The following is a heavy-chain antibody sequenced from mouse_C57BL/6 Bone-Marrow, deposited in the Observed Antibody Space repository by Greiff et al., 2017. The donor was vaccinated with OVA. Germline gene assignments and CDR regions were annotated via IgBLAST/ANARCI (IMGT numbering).Heavy chain of an antibody. D-gene: IGHD4-1*01. CDR1: GFTFSDYG. CDR2: ISSGSSTI. CDR3: AREGHWDGFAY. V-gene: IGHV5-17*01. Sequence: EVMLVESGGGLVKPGGSLKLSCAASGFTFSDYGMHWVRQAPEKGLEWVAYISSGSSTIYYADTVKGRFTISRDNAKNTLFLQMTSLRSEDTAMYYCAREGHWDGFAYWGQGTLVTVSA. J-gene: IGHJ3*01.